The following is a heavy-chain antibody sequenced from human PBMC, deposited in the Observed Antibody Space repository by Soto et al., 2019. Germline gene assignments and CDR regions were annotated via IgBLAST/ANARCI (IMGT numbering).Heavy chain of an antibody. CDR3: AKVLLLTTITTVGD. CDR2: ISYDGNNK. Sequence: QVQLVESGGGVVQPGRSLRLSCAASGFIFSTYGMHWVRQAPGKGLEWLSVISYDGNNKYYADSVKGRFTISRDNSKNTLWLQMDSLRTEDTAVYYCAKVLLLTTITTVGDWGQGTLVTVSS. J-gene: IGHJ4*02. V-gene: IGHV3-30*18. CDR1: GFIFSTYG. D-gene: IGHD4-17*01.